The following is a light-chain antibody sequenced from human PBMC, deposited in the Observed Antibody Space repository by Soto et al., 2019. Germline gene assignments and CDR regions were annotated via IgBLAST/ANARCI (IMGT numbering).Light chain of an antibody. CDR1: SSNIGNNF. CDR2: DNN. CDR3: ATWESSLSIVV. J-gene: IGLJ2*01. Sequence: QSVLTQPPSVSAAPGQKVTISCSGSSSNIGNNFVSWYQQLPGTAPKLLIYDNNKRPSGIPDRFSGSKSGTSATLGITGLPSGDEADYYCATWESSLSIVVFGGGTKLTVL. V-gene: IGLV1-51*01.